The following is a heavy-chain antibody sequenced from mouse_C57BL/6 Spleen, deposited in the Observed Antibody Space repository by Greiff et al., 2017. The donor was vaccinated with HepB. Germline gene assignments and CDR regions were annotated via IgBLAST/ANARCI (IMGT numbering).Heavy chain of an antibody. CDR3: ASNWDHFAWFAY. CDR1: GYTFTSYN. D-gene: IGHD4-1*01. Sequence: SGAELVRPGASVKMSCKASGYTFTSYNMHWVKQTPRQGLEWIGAIYPGNGDTSYNQKFKGKATLTVDKSSSTAYMQLSSLTSEDSAVYFCASNWDHFAWFAYWGQGTLVTVSA. V-gene: IGHV1-12*01. CDR2: IYPGNGDT. J-gene: IGHJ3*01.